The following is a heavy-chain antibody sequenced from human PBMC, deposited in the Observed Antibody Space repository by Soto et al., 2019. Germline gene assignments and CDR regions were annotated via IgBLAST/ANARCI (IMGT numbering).Heavy chain of an antibody. J-gene: IGHJ3*02. CDR3: ARGMVDGRHIVAFDAFNI. D-gene: IGHD2-21*01. Sequence: QVQLVQSGAEVKKPGASVKVSCRASGYTFTSYDINWVRQATGQGLEWMGWMNPNSGNTGYAQKFQGRVTMTRDTSISTAYMELSSLRSEDTAVYYCARGMVDGRHIVAFDAFNIWGQGTMVTVSS. CDR2: MNPNSGNT. V-gene: IGHV1-8*01. CDR1: GYTFTSYD.